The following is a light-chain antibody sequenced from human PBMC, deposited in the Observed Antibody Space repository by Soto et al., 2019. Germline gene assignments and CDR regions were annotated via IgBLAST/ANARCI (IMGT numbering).Light chain of an antibody. Sequence: QSVLTQPASVSGSPGQSITISCTGISADVGAYDFVFWYQQHPGKAPKLIIYEVSHRPSGVSSRFSGSKSGNSASLTISGLQAEDEADYYCSSYTRSNTLVFGTGTKVTVL. V-gene: IGLV2-14*01. J-gene: IGLJ1*01. CDR3: SSYTRSNTLV. CDR1: SADVGAYDF. CDR2: EVS.